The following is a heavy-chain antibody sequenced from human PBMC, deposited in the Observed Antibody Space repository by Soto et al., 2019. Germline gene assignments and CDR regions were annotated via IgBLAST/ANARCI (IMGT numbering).Heavy chain of an antibody. CDR3: AKLVIGYCSGNTCDDY. CDR2: ISYDSSNK. Sequence: VQLLESGGGLIQPGGSLRLSCAASGFTFSYGIHWLRQAPGTGLEWVAYISYDSSNKFYGDSVKGRFTISRDNSKNTRFLQMNSLRAEDTAVYYCAKLVIGYCSGNTCDDYWGQGTLVAVSS. D-gene: IGHD2-15*01. CDR1: GFTFSYG. J-gene: IGHJ4*02. V-gene: IGHV3-30*18.